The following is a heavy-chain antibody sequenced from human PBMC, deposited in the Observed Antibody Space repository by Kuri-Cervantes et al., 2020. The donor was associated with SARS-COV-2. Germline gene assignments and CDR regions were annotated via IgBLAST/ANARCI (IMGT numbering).Heavy chain of an antibody. CDR3: ARRYYGDYVLFDY. J-gene: IGHJ4*02. Sequence: SETLSLTCTVSGGSISSSSYYWGWIRPPPGKGLEWIGSIYYSGSTYYNPSLKSRVIISVDTSKNQFSLKLSSVTAADTAVYYCARRYYGDYVLFDYWGQGTLVTVSS. D-gene: IGHD4-17*01. CDR1: GGSISSSSYY. CDR2: IYYSGST. V-gene: IGHV4-39*07.